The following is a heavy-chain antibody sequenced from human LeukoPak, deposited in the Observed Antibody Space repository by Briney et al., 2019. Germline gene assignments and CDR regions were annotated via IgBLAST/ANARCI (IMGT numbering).Heavy chain of an antibody. V-gene: IGHV4-34*01. CDR3: ARGLEKDIVVVPAED. Sequence: PSETLSLTCAVYGGSFSGYYWSCTRQPPGKGLEWIGEINHSGSTNYNPSLKSRVTISVDTSKNQFSLKLSSVTAADTAVYYCARGLEKDIVVVPAEDWGQGTLVTVSS. CDR1: GGSFSGYY. CDR2: INHSGST. D-gene: IGHD2-2*01. J-gene: IGHJ4*02.